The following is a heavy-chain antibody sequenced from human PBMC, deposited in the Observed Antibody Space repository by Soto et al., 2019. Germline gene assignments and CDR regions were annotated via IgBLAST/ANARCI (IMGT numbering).Heavy chain of an antibody. Sequence: GASVKVSCKASGYTFTSYGISWVRQAPGQGLEWMGWISAYNGNTNYAQKLQGRVTMTTDTSTSTAYMELRSLRSDDTAVYYCARGDSTACSNGVCSFFYNHDMDVWGQGTTVTVSS. CDR3: ARGDSTACSNGVCSFFYNHDMDV. D-gene: IGHD2-8*01. J-gene: IGHJ6*02. V-gene: IGHV1-18*04. CDR2: ISAYNGNT. CDR1: GYTFTSYG.